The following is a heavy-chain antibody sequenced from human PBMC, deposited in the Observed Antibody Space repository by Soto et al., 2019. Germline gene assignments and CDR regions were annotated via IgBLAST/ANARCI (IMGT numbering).Heavy chain of an antibody. V-gene: IGHV3-23*01. Sequence: PGGSLRLSCAASGFTFSSYAMSWVRQAPGKGLEWVSAISGSGGSTYYADSVKGRFTISRDNSKNTLYLQMNSLRAEGTAVYYCAKVLSSTSWYYYYYMDVWGKGTTVTVSS. D-gene: IGHD2-2*01. J-gene: IGHJ6*03. CDR2: ISGSGGST. CDR1: GFTFSSYA. CDR3: AKVLSSTSWYYYYYMDV.